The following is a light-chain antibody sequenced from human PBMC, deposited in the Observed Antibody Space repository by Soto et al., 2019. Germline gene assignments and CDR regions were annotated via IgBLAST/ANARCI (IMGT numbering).Light chain of an antibody. CDR1: QRVNSNY. J-gene: IGKJ5*01. CDR2: GAS. V-gene: IGKV3-20*01. CDR3: QQYRSSPIT. Sequence: EVVFTQSPGTLSLSPGARATLSCRASQRVNSNYLAWYQQRPGQPPRLLISGASSRATDTPDRFSGIGSGTDFTLTIAGLEPADAAVDDGQQYRSSPITFGQGTRLEIK.